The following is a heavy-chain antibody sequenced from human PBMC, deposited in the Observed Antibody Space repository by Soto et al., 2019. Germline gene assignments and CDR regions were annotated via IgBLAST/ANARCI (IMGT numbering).Heavy chain of an antibody. Sequence: GESLKISCKGSGYSFTSYWIGWVRQMPGKGLEWMGIIYPGDSDTRYSPSFQGQVTISADKSISTAYLQWGSLKASDTAMYYCARHGPDSSGWYEGPPNNGMDVWGQGTTVTVSS. CDR1: GYSFTSYW. D-gene: IGHD6-19*01. J-gene: IGHJ6*02. CDR2: IYPGDSDT. V-gene: IGHV5-51*01. CDR3: ARHGPDSSGWYEGPPNNGMDV.